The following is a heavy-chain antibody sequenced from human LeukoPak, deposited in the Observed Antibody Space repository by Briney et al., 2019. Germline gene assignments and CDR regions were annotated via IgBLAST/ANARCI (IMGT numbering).Heavy chain of an antibody. J-gene: IGHJ6*02. V-gene: IGHV3-33*08. CDR2: IWYDGSNK. Sequence: LSGGSLRLSCAASGFTFSSYAMSWVRQAPGKGLEWVAVIWYDGSNKYYADSVKGRFTISRDNSKNTLYLQMNSLRAEDTAVYYCARVQPIVVVPAAIIRSGVRTPYYYGMDVWGQGTTVTVSS. D-gene: IGHD2-2*02. CDR3: ARVQPIVVVPAAIIRSGVRTPYYYGMDV. CDR1: GFTFSSYA.